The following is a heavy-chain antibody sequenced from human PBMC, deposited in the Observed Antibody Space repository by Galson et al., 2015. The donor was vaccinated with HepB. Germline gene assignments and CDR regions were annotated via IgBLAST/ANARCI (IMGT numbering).Heavy chain of an antibody. Sequence: SLRLSCAASGFTFSSYAMHWVRQAPGKGLEWVAVISYDGSNKYYADSVKGRFTISRDNSRNTLYLQMNSLRAEDPAVYYCARDSTVTTRFDYWGQGTLVTVSS. D-gene: IGHD4-17*01. CDR3: ARDSTVTTRFDY. CDR2: ISYDGSNK. J-gene: IGHJ4*02. CDR1: GFTFSSYA. V-gene: IGHV3-30-3*01.